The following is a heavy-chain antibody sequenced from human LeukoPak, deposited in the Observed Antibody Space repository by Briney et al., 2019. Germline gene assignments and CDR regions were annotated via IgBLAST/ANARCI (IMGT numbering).Heavy chain of an antibody. CDR1: GGSFSGYY. CDR3: ARARRQWLVGANIRGDNPPYYYDY. D-gene: IGHD6-19*01. CDR2: INHSGST. Sequence: SETLSLTCVVYGGSFSGYYWSWIRQPPGKGLEWIGEINHSGSTKYNPSLKSRVTISVDTSKNQFSLKLSSVTAADTAVYYCARARRQWLVGANIRGDNPPYYYDYWGQGTLVTVSS. V-gene: IGHV4-34*01. J-gene: IGHJ4*02.